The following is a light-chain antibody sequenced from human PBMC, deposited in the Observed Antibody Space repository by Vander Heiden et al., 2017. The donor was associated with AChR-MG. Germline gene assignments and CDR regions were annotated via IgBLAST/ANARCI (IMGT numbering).Light chain of an antibody. J-gene: IGKJ4*01. V-gene: IGKV2D-29*02. CDR3: MQSIQLPLP. Sequence: DLVMTQIPLSLSVTSGQPASIPCKSSQSLLHSDGKTYLYWYLQKPGQSPQLLIYEVSNRISGLPDRFSGGGSGTDFTLKIRRGGAEDVEVYYFMQSIQLPLPFGGGTKVEIK. CDR1: QSLLHSDGKTY. CDR2: EVS.